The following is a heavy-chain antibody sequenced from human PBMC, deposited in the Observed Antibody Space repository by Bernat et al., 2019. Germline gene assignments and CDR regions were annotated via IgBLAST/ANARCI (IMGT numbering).Heavy chain of an antibody. V-gene: IGHV3-48*03. CDR3: ARETFDPLDY. CDR2: ISSSGSTI. Sequence: EVQLVESGGDLVQPGGSLRLSCTASGFTFSSYEMNWVRQAPGKGLEWLSYISSSGSTIYYADSVEGRFTISRDNAKNSLYLQMNSLRAEDTALYYCARETFDPLDYWGQGTLVTVSS. J-gene: IGHJ4*02. CDR1: GFTFSSYE. D-gene: IGHD3-9*01.